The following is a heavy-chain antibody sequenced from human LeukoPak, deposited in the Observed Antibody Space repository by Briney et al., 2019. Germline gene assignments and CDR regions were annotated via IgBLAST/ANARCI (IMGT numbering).Heavy chain of an antibody. V-gene: IGHV4-59*01. CDR2: IYYSGST. J-gene: IGHJ3*02. Sequence: SETLSLTCTVSGGSISTYYWSWIRQPPGKALEWIGYIYYSGSTNYNPSLKSRVTISVDTSKKQFSLKLSSVTAADTAVYYCAREYYYDSSGYYPPHAFDIWGQGAMVTVSS. CDR1: GGSISTYY. CDR3: AREYYYDSSGYYPPHAFDI. D-gene: IGHD3-22*01.